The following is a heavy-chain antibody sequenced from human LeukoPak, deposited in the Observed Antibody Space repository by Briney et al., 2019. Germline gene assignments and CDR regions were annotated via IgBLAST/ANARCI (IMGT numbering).Heavy chain of an antibody. CDR2: IYYRGST. J-gene: IGHJ6*03. CDR3: ARATRIGGATKGETGG. D-gene: IGHD1-26*01. V-gene: IGHV4-39*07. Sequence: SETLSLTCTVSDGSISISRYYGTCIRQPPGKGLEKIGSIYYRGSTYYNPSLNHRVPISVDTSNNQCSLKLSSVTDADMVVYYCARATRIGGATKGETGGWGKVTTVT. CDR1: DGSISISRYY.